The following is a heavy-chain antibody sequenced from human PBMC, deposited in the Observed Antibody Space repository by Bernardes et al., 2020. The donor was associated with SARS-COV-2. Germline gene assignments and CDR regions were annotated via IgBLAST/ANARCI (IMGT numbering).Heavy chain of an antibody. CDR3: ARSAFISGRGYYIDY. J-gene: IGHJ4*02. V-gene: IGHV3-74*01. CDR1: GFTFSSYW. D-gene: IGHD3-10*01. Sequence: GSLRLSCTASGFTFSSYWMHWVRQVPGEGLLWVSRINPDGSTTDYADSVRGRFTISRDNAKNTLFLQMNDLRADDTSLYYCARSAFISGRGYYIDYWPQGTLVTVSS. CDR2: INPDGSTT.